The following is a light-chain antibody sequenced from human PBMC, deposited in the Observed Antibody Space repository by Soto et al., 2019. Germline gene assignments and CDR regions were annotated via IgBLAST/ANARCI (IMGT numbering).Light chain of an antibody. CDR3: QQYVDLPPT. J-gene: IGKJ1*01. CDR1: QSVSSSH. V-gene: IGKV3-20*01. Sequence: EIVLTQSPDTLSLSPGERATLSCGASQSVSSSHIAWYQQKPGQSPRLLIDGASSRATGIPDRFRGSGSGTDFTLTISRMEPEDFAVYYCQQYVDLPPTFGQGTKVEIK. CDR2: GAS.